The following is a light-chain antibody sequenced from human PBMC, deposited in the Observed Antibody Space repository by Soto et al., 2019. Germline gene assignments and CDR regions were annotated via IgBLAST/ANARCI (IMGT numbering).Light chain of an antibody. CDR2: AAS. V-gene: IGKV3-15*01. CDR3: QQYNNWHPIT. J-gene: IGKJ3*01. CDR1: QSVSGN. Sequence: EIVMTQSPATLSVSPGERATISCRASQSVSGNLAWYQQKPGQAPRLLIYAASTRATGIPARFSGSGSGTELTLTISSLQYEDFSVYYCQQYNNWHPITFGPGTKVDIK.